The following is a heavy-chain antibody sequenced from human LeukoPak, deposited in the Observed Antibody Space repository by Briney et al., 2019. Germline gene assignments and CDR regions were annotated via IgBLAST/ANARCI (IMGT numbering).Heavy chain of an antibody. V-gene: IGHV1-18*01. D-gene: IGHD3-22*01. CDR2: ISFYSGNT. CDR1: GYRFTSYG. J-gene: IGHJ4*02. CDR3: ARDKPTSGYYFLDY. Sequence: GASVKVSCKASGYRFTSYGISWVRQAPGQGLEWMGWISFYSGNTNYAPQLQGRVTMTTDTSTSTAYMELRSLRSDDTAVYYCARDKPTSGYYFLDYWGQGTLVTVSS.